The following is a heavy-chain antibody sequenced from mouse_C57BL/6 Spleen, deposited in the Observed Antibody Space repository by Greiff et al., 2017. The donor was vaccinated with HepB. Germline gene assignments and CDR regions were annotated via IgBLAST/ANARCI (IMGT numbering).Heavy chain of an antibody. J-gene: IGHJ3*01. CDR2: ISSGSSTI. Sequence: EVKVVESGGGLVKPGGSLKLSCAASGFTFSDYGMHWVRQAPEKGLEWVAYISSGSSTIYYADTVKGRFTISRDNAKNTLFLQMTSLRSEDTAMYYCARHRDYDGAWFAYWGQGTLVTVSA. CDR1: GFTFSDYG. V-gene: IGHV5-17*01. CDR3: ARHRDYDGAWFAY. D-gene: IGHD2-4*01.